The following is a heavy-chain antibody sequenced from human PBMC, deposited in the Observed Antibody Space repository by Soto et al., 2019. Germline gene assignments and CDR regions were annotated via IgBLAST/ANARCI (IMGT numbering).Heavy chain of an antibody. Sequence: SETLSLTCTVSGGSVSSGSYYWSWIRQPPGKGLEWIGYIYYSGSTNYNPSLKSRVTISVDTSKNQFSLKLSSVTAADTAVYYCARRGRYYDFWSGYYLGGTDVWGQGTTVTVSS. V-gene: IGHV4-61*01. CDR2: IYYSGST. CDR1: GGSVSSGSYY. J-gene: IGHJ6*02. D-gene: IGHD3-3*01. CDR3: ARRGRYYDFWSGYYLGGTDV.